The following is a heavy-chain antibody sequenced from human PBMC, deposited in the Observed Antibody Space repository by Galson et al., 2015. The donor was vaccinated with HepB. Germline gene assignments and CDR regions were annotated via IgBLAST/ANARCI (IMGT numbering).Heavy chain of an antibody. J-gene: IGHJ4*02. CDR3: TGHPTVTPPRGG. D-gene: IGHD4-17*01. CDR2: IRSKANSYAT. V-gene: IGHV3-73*01. Sequence: SLRLSCAASGFTFSGSAMHWVRQASGKGLEWVGRIRSKANSYATAYAASVKGRFTISRDDSKNTAYLQMNSLKTEDTAVYYCTGHPTVTPPRGGWGQGTLVTVSS. CDR1: GFTFSGSA.